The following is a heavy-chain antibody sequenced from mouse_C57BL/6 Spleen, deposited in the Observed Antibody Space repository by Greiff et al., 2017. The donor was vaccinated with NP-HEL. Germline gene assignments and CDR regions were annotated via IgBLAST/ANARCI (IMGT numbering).Heavy chain of an antibody. CDR2: IYPGDGDT. Sequence: VQLQQSGPELVKPGASVKISCKASGYAFSSSWMNWVKQRPGKGLEWIGRIYPGDGDTNYNGKFKGKATLTADKSSSTAYMQLSSLTSEDSAVYVCAREGMVTTPWLAYWGQGTLVTVSA. CDR1: GYAFSSSW. J-gene: IGHJ3*01. V-gene: IGHV1-82*01. CDR3: AREGMVTTPWLAY. D-gene: IGHD2-2*01.